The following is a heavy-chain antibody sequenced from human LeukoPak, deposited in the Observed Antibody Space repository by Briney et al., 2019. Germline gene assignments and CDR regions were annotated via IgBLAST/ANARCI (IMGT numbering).Heavy chain of an antibody. CDR1: GFTFSSYT. V-gene: IGHV3-23*01. D-gene: IGHD3-9*01. CDR3: TTKYYDILTGYYVDY. CDR2: ITTGDGNT. Sequence: GGSLRLSCTASGFTFSSYTMTWVRQAPGKGLKWVSTITTGDGNTYYADSVKGRFTVSRDDSKNTLYLQMNSLKTEDTAVYYCTTKYYDILTGYYVDYWGQGTLVTVSS. J-gene: IGHJ4*02.